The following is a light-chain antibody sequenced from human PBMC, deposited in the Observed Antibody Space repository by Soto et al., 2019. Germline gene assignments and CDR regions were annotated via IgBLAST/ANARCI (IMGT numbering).Light chain of an antibody. CDR1: SRDVGGYDF. CDR3: CSYAGSYNLEV. J-gene: IGLJ3*02. CDR2: DVT. Sequence: QPALTQPRSVSGSPGQSVTISCTGTSRDVGGYDFVSWYQKHPGKAPKLMIYDVTKRPSGVPDRFSGSKSGSSASLTISGLQAEDEADYYCCSYAGSYNLEVFGGGTQLTVL. V-gene: IGLV2-11*01.